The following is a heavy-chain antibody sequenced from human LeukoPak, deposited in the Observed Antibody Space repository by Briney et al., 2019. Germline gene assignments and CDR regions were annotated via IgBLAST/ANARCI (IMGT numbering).Heavy chain of an antibody. CDR3: ATAPGGRTYYGMDV. CDR2: FDPEDGET. CDR1: GYTLTELS. D-gene: IGHD3-10*01. J-gene: IGHJ6*02. Sequence: RASVKVSCKVSGYTLTELSMHWVRQAPGKGLEWMGGFDPEDGETIYAQKFQGRVTMTEDTSTDTAYMELSSLGSEDTAVYYCATAPGGRTYYGMDVWGQGTTITVSS. V-gene: IGHV1-24*01.